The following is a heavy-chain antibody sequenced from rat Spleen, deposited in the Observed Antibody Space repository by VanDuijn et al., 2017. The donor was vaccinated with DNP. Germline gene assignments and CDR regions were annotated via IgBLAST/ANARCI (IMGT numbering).Heavy chain of an antibody. J-gene: IGHJ2*01. V-gene: IGHV3-3*01. D-gene: IGHD4-1*01. CDR1: GYSITSSYR. CDR3: VYGYY. CDR2: INSAGST. Sequence: EVQFQESGPGLVKPSQSLSLTCSVTGYSITSSYRWNCIRKFPGNKLDWMGYINSAGSTNYNPSLKSRITITRDTSKNQFFLQVNSVTTEDTATYYCVYGYYWGQGVRVTVSS.